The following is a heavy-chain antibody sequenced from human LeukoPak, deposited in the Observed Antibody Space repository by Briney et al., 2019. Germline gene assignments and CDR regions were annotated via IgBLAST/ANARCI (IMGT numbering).Heavy chain of an antibody. CDR3: ARGPAPPWIQLWPYYYYGMDV. J-gene: IGHJ6*02. CDR1: GYTLTELS. CDR2: IIPIFGTA. D-gene: IGHD5-18*01. Sequence: SVKVSCKVSGYTLTELSMHWVRQAPGKGLEWMGGIIPIFGTANYAQKFQGRVTITADESTSTAYMELSSLRSEDTAVYYCARGPAPPWIQLWPYYYYGMDVWGQGTTVTVSS. V-gene: IGHV1-69*13.